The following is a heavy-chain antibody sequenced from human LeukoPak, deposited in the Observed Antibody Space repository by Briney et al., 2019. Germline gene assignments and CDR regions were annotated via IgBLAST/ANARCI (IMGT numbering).Heavy chain of an antibody. CDR3: ARGRWLQPSFEH. Sequence: GESLKISCEGSGYSFPSYWIAWVRQMPGKGLEWMGMIYTDDSDTRYSPSFQGQVTISADKSIRTAYLHWSTLKASDTAMYYCARGRWLQPSFEHWGQGTLVTVSS. D-gene: IGHD5-24*01. CDR2: IYTDDSDT. J-gene: IGHJ4*02. V-gene: IGHV5-51*01. CDR1: GYSFPSYW.